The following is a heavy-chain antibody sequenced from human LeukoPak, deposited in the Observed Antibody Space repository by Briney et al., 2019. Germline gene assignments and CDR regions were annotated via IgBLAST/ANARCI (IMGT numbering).Heavy chain of an antibody. D-gene: IGHD5-24*01. CDR3: ARVVEMATITGPGGFDY. CDR2: INHSGST. V-gene: IGHV4-34*01. Sequence: SETLSLTCAVYGGSFSGYYWSWIRQPPGKGLEWIGEINHSGSTYYNPSLKSRVTISVDTSKNQFSLKLSSVTAADTAVYYCARVVEMATITGPGGFDYWGQGTLVTVS. CDR1: GGSFSGYY. J-gene: IGHJ4*02.